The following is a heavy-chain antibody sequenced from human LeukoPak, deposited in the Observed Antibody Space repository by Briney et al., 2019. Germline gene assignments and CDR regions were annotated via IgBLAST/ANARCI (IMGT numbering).Heavy chain of an antibody. D-gene: IGHD6-19*01. V-gene: IGHV3-66*01. CDR2: LYSGGDT. CDR1: GFTVSSKY. Sequence: GGSLRLSCAAFGFTVSSKYLSWVRQAPGKGLEWVSVLYSGGDTYYADSVKGRFTISRDNSKNTLYLQMNNLRPEDTAVYYCARGDTGFSSAWGRDFDYWGQGTLVTVSS. CDR3: ARGDTGFSSAWGRDFDY. J-gene: IGHJ4*02.